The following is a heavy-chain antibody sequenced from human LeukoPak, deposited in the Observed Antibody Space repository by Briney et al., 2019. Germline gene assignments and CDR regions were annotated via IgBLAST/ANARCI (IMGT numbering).Heavy chain of an antibody. V-gene: IGHV3-74*01. CDR1: GFTFSDYY. CDR3: ARESWELYYFDY. Sequence: GGSLRLSCAASGFTFSDYYMSWIRQAPGKGLVWVSRINSDGSSTNYADSVKGRFTISRDNSKNTLYLQMNSLRAEDTAVYYCARESWELYYFDYWGQGTLVTVSS. D-gene: IGHD1-26*01. J-gene: IGHJ4*02. CDR2: INSDGSST.